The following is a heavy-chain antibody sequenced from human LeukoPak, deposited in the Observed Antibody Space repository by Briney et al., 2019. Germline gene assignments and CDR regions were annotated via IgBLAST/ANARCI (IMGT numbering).Heavy chain of an antibody. Sequence: GGSLGLSCAASGFTFSSYWMSWVRQAPGKGLEWVANIKQDGSEKYYVGSVKGRFTISRDNAKNSLYLQMNSLRAEDTAVYYCARQGNYYYMDVWGKGTTVTVSS. CDR2: IKQDGSEK. V-gene: IGHV3-7*01. CDR1: GFTFSSYW. CDR3: ARQGNYYYMDV. J-gene: IGHJ6*03.